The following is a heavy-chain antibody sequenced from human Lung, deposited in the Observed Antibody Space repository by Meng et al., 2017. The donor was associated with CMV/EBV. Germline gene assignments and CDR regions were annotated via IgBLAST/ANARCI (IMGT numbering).Heavy chain of an antibody. Sequence: SETLSLTCTVSGGSLNSGNYYWNWIRQPPGKGLEWIGYIFYSGSPYYNPSLESRVTISVDTSKNQFSLRLTSVTAADTAIYYCARGPSRPHFDVLGQGTLVTVSS. D-gene: IGHD2-2*01. V-gene: IGHV4-30-4*08. CDR2: IFYSGSP. CDR3: ARGPSRPHFDV. CDR1: GGSLNSGNYY. J-gene: IGHJ4*02.